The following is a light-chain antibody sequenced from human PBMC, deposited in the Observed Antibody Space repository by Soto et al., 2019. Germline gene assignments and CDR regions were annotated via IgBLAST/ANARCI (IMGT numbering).Light chain of an antibody. J-gene: IGLJ2*01. CDR2: DVT. CDR3: CSYAGSYTYVV. V-gene: IGLV2-11*01. Sequence: QSVLTQPRSVSGSPGQSVTISCTGTSNNVGAYGYVSWYQLHPGKAPKLIVYDVTKRPSGVPDRFSGSKSGNAASLTISGLQAEDEADYYCCSYAGSYTYVVFGGGTQLT. CDR1: SNNVGAYGY.